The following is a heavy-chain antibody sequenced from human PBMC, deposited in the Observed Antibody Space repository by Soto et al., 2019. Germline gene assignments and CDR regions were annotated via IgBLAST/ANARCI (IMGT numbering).Heavy chain of an antibody. D-gene: IGHD2-15*01. Sequence: QVQLVESGGGVVQPGRSLRLSCAASGFTFSSYGMHWVRQAPGKGLEWVAVISYDGSNKYYADSVKGRFTISRDNSKNTLYLQMNSLRAEDTAVYYCAKEKDIVVVVAATPGVYFDYWGQGTLVTVSS. V-gene: IGHV3-30*18. J-gene: IGHJ4*02. CDR1: GFTFSSYG. CDR2: ISYDGSNK. CDR3: AKEKDIVVVVAATPGVYFDY.